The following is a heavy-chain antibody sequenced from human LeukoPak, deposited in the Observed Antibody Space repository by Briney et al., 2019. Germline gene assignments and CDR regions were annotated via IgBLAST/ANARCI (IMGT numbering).Heavy chain of an antibody. J-gene: IGHJ5*02. CDR1: GGCSRRCY. CDR3: ARDAVMWGFDP. Sequence: LETLSLTGTLSGGCSRRCYGSVFLSPAGESLEWIGYIYYSGSTNYNPSLKSRVTISVDTSKNQFSLKLSPVTAADTAVYYCARDAVMWGFDPWGQGTLVTVSS. V-gene: IGHV4-59*01. D-gene: IGHD3-16*01. CDR2: IYYSGST.